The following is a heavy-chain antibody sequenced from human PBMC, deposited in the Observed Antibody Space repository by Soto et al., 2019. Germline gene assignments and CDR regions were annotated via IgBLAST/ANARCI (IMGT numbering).Heavy chain of an antibody. CDR3: AKLRPVQLWRYFDY. J-gene: IGHJ4*02. D-gene: IGHD5-18*01. Sequence: PGGSLRLSCAASGFTFSSYAMSWVRQAPGKGLEWVSAISGSGGSTYYADSVKGRFTISRENSKNTLYLQMKSLRAEDTAVYYCAKLRPVQLWRYFDYWGQGTLVTVAS. CDR1: GFTFSSYA. V-gene: IGHV3-23*01. CDR2: ISGSGGST.